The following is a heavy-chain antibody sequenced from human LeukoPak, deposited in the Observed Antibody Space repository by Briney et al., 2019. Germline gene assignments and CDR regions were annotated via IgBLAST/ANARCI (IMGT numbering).Heavy chain of an antibody. CDR1: GFTVDSNY. V-gene: IGHV3-53*05. CDR2: IYTGGNT. J-gene: IGHJ5*02. CDR3: ARDMIVVVISNWFDP. Sequence: GGSLRLSCAASGFTVDSNYLSWVRQAPGKGLEWVSTIYTGGNTYHADSVKGRLTISRDNSKNTLYLQMNSLRAEDTAVYYCARDMIVVVISNWFDPWGQGTLVTVSS. D-gene: IGHD3-22*01.